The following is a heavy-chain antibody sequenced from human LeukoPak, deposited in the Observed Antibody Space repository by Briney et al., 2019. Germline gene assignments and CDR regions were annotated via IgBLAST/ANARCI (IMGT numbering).Heavy chain of an antibody. D-gene: IGHD2-2*02. CDR2: MNPNSGNT. Sequence: ASVKVSCKASGYTFTSYDINWVRQATGQGLEWMGWMNPNSGNTGYAQKFQGRVTMTRNTSISTAYMELSSLRSEDTAVYYYARAFPAAISYYYYYMDVWGKGTTVTVSS. J-gene: IGHJ6*03. V-gene: IGHV1-8*01. CDR1: GYTFTSYD. CDR3: ARAFPAAISYYYYYMDV.